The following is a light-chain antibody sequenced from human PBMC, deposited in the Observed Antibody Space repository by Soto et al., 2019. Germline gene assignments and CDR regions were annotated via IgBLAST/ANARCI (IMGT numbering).Light chain of an antibody. CDR1: NSNIGSNT. CDR2: TND. CDR3: AAWDDSLNGVV. Sequence: QSVLTQPPSASGTPGQRVTISCSGGNSNIGSNTVNWYQQVPGTAPKLLIYTNDQRPSGVPDRLSASKSGTSASLAISGLHSEDEADYYCAAWDDSLNGVVFGGGTKLTVL. V-gene: IGLV1-44*01. J-gene: IGLJ2*01.